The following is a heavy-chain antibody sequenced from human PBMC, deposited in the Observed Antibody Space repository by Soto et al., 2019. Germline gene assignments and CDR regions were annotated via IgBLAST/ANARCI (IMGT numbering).Heavy chain of an antibody. J-gene: IGHJ3*02. V-gene: IGHV2-70*04. D-gene: IGHD6-19*01. Sequence: GPTLVKPTQTLTLTCTFSGFSLSTSGMRVSWIRQPPGKALEWLARIDWDDDKFYSTSLKTRLSISKDTSKNQVVLTMTNMDPVDTATYYCARIDVAGTNAFDIWGQGTMVTVSS. CDR3: ARIDVAGTNAFDI. CDR2: IDWDDDK. CDR1: GFSLSTSGMR.